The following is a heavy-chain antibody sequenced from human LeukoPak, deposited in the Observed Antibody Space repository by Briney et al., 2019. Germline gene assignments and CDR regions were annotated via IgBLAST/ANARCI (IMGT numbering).Heavy chain of an antibody. V-gene: IGHV1-2*02. CDR3: ARDFCTNGVCSTAFDY. CDR1: GYTFTGYY. D-gene: IGHD2-8*01. Sequence: ASVKVSCKASGYTFTGYYMHWVRQASGQGLEWMGWINPNSGGTNYAQKFQGRVTMTRDTSISTAYMELSRLRSDDTAVYYCARDFCTNGVCSTAFDYWGQGTLVTVSS. CDR2: INPNSGGT. J-gene: IGHJ4*02.